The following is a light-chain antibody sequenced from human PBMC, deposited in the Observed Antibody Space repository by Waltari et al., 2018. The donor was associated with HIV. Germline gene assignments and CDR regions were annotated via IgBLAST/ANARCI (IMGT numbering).Light chain of an antibody. CDR2: EKD. CDR1: NSNIGRNY. V-gene: IGLV1-51*02. Sequence: QSVLTQPPSVSAAPGQKVTISCSGSNSNIGRNYVSWYQQLPGRVPKLLIFEKDMRSSGVPDRFSGSKSGTSATLVITGLQTGDEADYYCGTWDSSLSAGVFGGGTKVTVL. CDR3: GTWDSSLSAGV. J-gene: IGLJ3*02.